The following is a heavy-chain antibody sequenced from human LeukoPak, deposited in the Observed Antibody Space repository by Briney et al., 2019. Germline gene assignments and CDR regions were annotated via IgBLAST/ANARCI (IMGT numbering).Heavy chain of an antibody. CDR2: IYYSGST. D-gene: IGHD4/OR15-4a*01. V-gene: IGHV4-39*01. CDR1: GGSISSSSYY. J-gene: IGHJ5*02. CDR3: ARRRYERRGAFDP. Sequence: PSETLSLTCTVSGGSISSSSYYWGWIRQPPGKGLEWIGSIYYSGSTYYNPSLKSRVTISVDTPKNQFSLKLSSVTAADTAVYYCARRRYERRGAFDPWGQGTLVTVSS.